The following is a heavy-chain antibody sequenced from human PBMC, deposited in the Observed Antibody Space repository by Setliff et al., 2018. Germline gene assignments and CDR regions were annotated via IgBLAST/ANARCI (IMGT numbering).Heavy chain of an antibody. CDR3: ARQVEMATIAFDV. CDR2: VYYSGSI. V-gene: IGHV4-39*01. D-gene: IGHD5-12*01. Sequence: SETLSRTCTVSGGYISDSHYYWGWFRQPPGMRPEWIGTVYYSGSIYYNPSLKSRVTLFVDTSKDQFSLRLTSMTAADTAVYYCARQVEMATIAFDVWGQGTMVTVSS. CDR1: GGYISDSHYY. J-gene: IGHJ3*01.